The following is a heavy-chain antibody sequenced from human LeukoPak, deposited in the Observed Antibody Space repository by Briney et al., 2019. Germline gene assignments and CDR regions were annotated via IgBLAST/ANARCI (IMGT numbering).Heavy chain of an antibody. J-gene: IGHJ4*02. CDR1: GGSFSSYY. CDR3: ARDHPDYGDYGGFDY. CDR2: THNSGSA. Sequence: SETLSLTCTVSGGSFSSYYWGWIRQSPGNTLEWIGYTHNSGSAKYNPSLKSRVTISIDMSKNQYSLNLSSVTAADTAVYFCARDHPDYGDYGGFDYWGQGILVTVSS. V-gene: IGHV4-59*01. D-gene: IGHD4-17*01.